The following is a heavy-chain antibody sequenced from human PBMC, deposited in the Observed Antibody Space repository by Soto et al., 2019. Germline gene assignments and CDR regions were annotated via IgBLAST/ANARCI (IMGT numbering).Heavy chain of an antibody. CDR1: GGTFSSYA. D-gene: IGHD4-17*01. V-gene: IGHV1-69*13. CDR2: IIPIFGTA. CDR3: ARGHYGDYVFYFDY. Sequence: GASVKVSCKASGGTFSSYAISWVRQAPGQGLEWMGGIIPIFGTANYAQKFQGRVTITADESTSTAYMELSSLRSEDTAVYYCARGHYGDYVFYFDYWGQGTLVTVSS. J-gene: IGHJ4*02.